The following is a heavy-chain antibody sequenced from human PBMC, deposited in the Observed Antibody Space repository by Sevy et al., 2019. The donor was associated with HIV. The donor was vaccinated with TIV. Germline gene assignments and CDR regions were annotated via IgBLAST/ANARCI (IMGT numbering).Heavy chain of an antibody. CDR3: AKDVVAVVGDAFDV. CDR2: IYYSGST. V-gene: IGHV4-59*01. CDR1: GGSISNYY. Sequence: SETLSLTCTVSGGSISNYYWSWIRQPPGKGLEWIGYIYYSGSTNNNPSHKSRVTISVDTSKNQFSLKVSSVTAADTAVYYCAKDVVAVVGDAFDVWGQGTMVTVSS. J-gene: IGHJ3*01. D-gene: IGHD2-15*01.